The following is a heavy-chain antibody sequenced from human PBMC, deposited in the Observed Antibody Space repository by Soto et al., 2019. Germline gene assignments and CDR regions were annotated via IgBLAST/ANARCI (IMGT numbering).Heavy chain of an antibody. CDR3: ARGDNPDYDILTDFDY. V-gene: IGHV3-33*01. D-gene: IGHD3-9*01. J-gene: IGHJ4*02. CDR2: IWYDGSNK. CDR1: GFTFSSYG. Sequence: ESGGGVVQPGRSLRLSCAASGFTFSSYGMHWVRQAPGKGLEWVAVIWYDGSNKYYADSVKGRFTISRDNSKNTLYLQMNSLRAEDTAVYYCARGDNPDYDILTDFDYWGQGTLVTVSS.